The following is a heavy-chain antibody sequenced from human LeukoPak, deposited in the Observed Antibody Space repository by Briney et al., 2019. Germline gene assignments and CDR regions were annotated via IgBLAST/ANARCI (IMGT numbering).Heavy chain of an antibody. D-gene: IGHD5-12*01. V-gene: IGHV4-59*01. CDR1: GDSITSNY. Sequence: SETLSLTCTVSGDSITSNYWNWIRQPPGKGLQWVGSVYYTGSTNYNPSLRSRVTVSAGTSNNQFSLRLTSVTAADTAVYFCARGSRGNSGHGRYLYFDVWGRGTLVGVSS. CDR2: VYYTGST. CDR3: ARGSRGNSGHGRYLYFDV. J-gene: IGHJ2*01.